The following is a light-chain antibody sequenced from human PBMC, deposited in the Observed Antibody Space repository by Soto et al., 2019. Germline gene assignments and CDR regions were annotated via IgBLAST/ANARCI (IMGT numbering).Light chain of an antibody. V-gene: IGKV3-15*01. CDR3: QQYNNWPGN. Sequence: EIVMTQSPATLSVSPGERATLSCRASQSVSSNLAWYQQKPGQAPRLLIYGASTRDTGIPARFSGSGSGTEFTLTISSLQSEDFAVYYRQQYNNWPGNFGPGTKVDIK. CDR2: GAS. CDR1: QSVSSN. J-gene: IGKJ3*01.